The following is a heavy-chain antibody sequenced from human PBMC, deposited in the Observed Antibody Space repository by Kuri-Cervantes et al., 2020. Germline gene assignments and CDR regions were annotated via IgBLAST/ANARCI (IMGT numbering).Heavy chain of an antibody. V-gene: IGHV3-74*01. Sequence: GESLKISCAASGFTFSSYWMHWVRQAPGKGLVWVSRINSDGSSTSYADSVKGRFTISRDNAKNTLYLQMNSLRAEDTAVYYCARAPPLERIFGVVIHPWFDPWGQGTLVTVSS. CDR2: INSDGSST. J-gene: IGHJ5*02. CDR3: ARAPPLERIFGVVIHPWFDP. D-gene: IGHD3-3*01. CDR1: GFTFSSYW.